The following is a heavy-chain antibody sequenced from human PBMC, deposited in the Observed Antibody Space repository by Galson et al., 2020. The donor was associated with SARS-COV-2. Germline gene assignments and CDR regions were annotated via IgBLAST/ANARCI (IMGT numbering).Heavy chain of an antibody. Sequence: SETLSLTCTVSGGSISRSSYYWGWIRQPPGKGLEWIGSIYYSGSTYYNPSLKRRVTISVDTSKNQFSLKLSSVPAADTAVYYCARSASSGWYYFDYWGQGTLVTVSS. CDR1: GGSISRSSYY. V-gene: IGHV4-39*01. CDR2: IYYSGST. CDR3: ARSASSGWYYFDY. D-gene: IGHD6-19*01. J-gene: IGHJ4*02.